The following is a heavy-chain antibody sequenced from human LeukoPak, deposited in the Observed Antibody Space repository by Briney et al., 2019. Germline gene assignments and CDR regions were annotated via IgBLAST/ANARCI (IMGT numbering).Heavy chain of an antibody. D-gene: IGHD2/OR15-2a*01. CDR1: GYTFTNYH. Sequence: ASVKVSCKDSGYTFTNYHMHWVRQAPGQGLEWMGRIYPSSGGTNYAQKFQGRITLTTDTSINTAYMELSRLRFDDTAVYYCARDLPFEDWGQGTLVTVSS. CDR3: ARDLPFED. V-gene: IGHV1-2*06. J-gene: IGHJ4*02. CDR2: IYPSSGGT.